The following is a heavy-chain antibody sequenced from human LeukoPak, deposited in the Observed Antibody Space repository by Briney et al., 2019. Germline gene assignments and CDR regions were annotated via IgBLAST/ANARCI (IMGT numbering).Heavy chain of an antibody. D-gene: IGHD2-2*03. V-gene: IGHV3-23*01. J-gene: IGHJ4*02. CDR3: AKADGYCSSTSCQHFDY. CDR1: GFTFSNYA. Sequence: GGSLRLSCAASGFTFSNYAMSWVRQAPGKGLEWVSAISGSGGSTYYADSVKGRFTISRDNSKNTLYLQMNSLRAEDTAVYYCAKADGYCSSTSCQHFDYWGQGTLVTVSS. CDR2: ISGSGGST.